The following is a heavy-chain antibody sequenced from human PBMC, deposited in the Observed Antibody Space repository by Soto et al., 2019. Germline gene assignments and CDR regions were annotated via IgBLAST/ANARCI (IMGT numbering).Heavy chain of an antibody. D-gene: IGHD3-3*01. CDR2: IYTSGST. J-gene: IGHJ5*02. CDR3: ARGRFLEWSGGWFDP. CDR1: GGSISSYY. Sequence: SETLSLTCTVSGGSISSYYWSWIRQPAGKGLEWIGRIYTSGSTNYNPSLKSRVTMSVDTSKNQFSLKLSSVTTADTAVYYCARGRFLEWSGGWFDPWGQGTLVTVSS. V-gene: IGHV4-4*07.